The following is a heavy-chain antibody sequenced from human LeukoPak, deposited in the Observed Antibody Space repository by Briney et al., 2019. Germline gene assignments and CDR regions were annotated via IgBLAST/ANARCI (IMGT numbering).Heavy chain of an antibody. CDR1: GFSLSSYA. CDR3: AKGYYSGSYYYFDY. Sequence: GGSLRLSCAASGFSLSSYAMRWVRQAPGKGLEWVSGITGSGGTTHYADSVKGRFTISRDNSKNTLYLQMNSLRAEDTAVYYCAKGYYSGSYYYFDYWGQGTLVTVSA. D-gene: IGHD1-26*01. V-gene: IGHV3-23*01. CDR2: ITGSGGTT. J-gene: IGHJ4*02.